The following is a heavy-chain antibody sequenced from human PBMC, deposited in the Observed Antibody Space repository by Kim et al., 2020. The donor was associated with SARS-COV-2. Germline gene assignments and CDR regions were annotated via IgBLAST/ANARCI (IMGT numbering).Heavy chain of an antibody. J-gene: IGHJ4*02. CDR3: ARGGEQLVS. D-gene: IGHD6-6*01. CDR2: NK. Sequence: NKYYADSVKGRFTISRDNSSNRVDLQLNTLRAEDTAVYYCARGGEQLVSWGQGTLVTVSS. V-gene: IGHV3-33*01.